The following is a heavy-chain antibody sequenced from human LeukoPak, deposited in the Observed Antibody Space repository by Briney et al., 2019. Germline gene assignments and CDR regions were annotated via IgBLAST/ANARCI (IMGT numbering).Heavy chain of an antibody. V-gene: IGHV3-7*01. CDR2: IKQDGSEK. J-gene: IGHJ3*02. CDR3: ARGDDILTYDAFDI. Sequence: GGSLRLSCAASGFTFSSYWMSWVRQAPGKGLEWVPNIKQDGSEKYYVDSVKGRFTISRDNAKNSLYLQMNSLRAEDTAVYYCARGDDILTYDAFDIWGQGTMVTVSS. D-gene: IGHD3-9*01. CDR1: GFTFSSYW.